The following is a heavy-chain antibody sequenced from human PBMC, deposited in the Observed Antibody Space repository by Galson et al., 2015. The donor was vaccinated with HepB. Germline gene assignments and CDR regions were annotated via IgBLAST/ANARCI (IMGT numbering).Heavy chain of an antibody. CDR1: GFTFSSYG. V-gene: IGHV3-33*01. Sequence: SLRLSCAASGFTFSSYGMHWVRQAPGKGLEWVAVIWYDGSNKYYADSVKGRFTISRDNSKNTLYLQMNSLRAEDTAVYYCARASGYYPYYFDHWGQGTLVTVSS. CDR3: ARASGYYPYYFDH. J-gene: IGHJ4*02. CDR2: IWYDGSNK. D-gene: IGHD3-22*01.